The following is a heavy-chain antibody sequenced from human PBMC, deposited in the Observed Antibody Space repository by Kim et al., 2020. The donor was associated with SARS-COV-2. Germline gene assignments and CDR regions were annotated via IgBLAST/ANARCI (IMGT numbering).Heavy chain of an antibody. CDR2: INPDTGGT. CDR3: ARQGRTTGSYSY. J-gene: IGHJ4*02. V-gene: IGHV1-2*02. Sequence: ASVKVSCKASGYTFSSHNMHWVRQAPGQGLEWMGCINPDTGGTNYPQKFQGRVTMTRDTSTSTVYMELGTLTSDDTALYYCARQGRTTGSYSYWGQGTLVTVSS. CDR1: GYTFSSHN. D-gene: IGHD1-26*01.